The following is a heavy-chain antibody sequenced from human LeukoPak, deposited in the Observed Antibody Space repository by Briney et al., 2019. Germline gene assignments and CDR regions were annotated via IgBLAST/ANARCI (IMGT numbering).Heavy chain of an antibody. CDR3: AREGSYSSGWYSAYYYYGMDV. Sequence: GGSLRLSCAASGFTFSSYSMNWVRQAPGKGLEWVSSISSISSYIYYADSVKGRFTISRDNAKNSLYLQMNSLRAEDTAVYYCAREGSYSSGWYSAYYYYGMDVWGQGTTVTVSS. J-gene: IGHJ6*02. CDR2: ISSISSYI. CDR1: GFTFSSYS. V-gene: IGHV3-21*01. D-gene: IGHD6-19*01.